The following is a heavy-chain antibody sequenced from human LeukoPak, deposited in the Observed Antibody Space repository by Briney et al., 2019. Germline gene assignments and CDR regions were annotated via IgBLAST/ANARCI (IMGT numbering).Heavy chain of an antibody. D-gene: IGHD3-9*01. CDR2: IYYSGST. CDR3: ARRGYDILTGYYGEYYFDY. J-gene: IGHJ4*02. Sequence: SETLSLTCTVSGGSISSSSYYWGWIRQPPGKGLEWIGSIYYSGSTYYNPSLKSRVTISVDTSKNQFSLKLRSVTAADTAVYYCARRGYDILTGYYGEYYFDYWGQGTLVTVSS. V-gene: IGHV4-39*01. CDR1: GGSISSSSYY.